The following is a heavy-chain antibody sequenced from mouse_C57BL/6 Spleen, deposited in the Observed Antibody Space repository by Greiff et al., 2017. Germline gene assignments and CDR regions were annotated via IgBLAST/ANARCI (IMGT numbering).Heavy chain of an antibody. CDR2: ISSGGDYI. D-gene: IGHD2-3*01. V-gene: IGHV5-9-1*02. Sequence: EVQLMESGEGLVKPGGSLKLSCAASGFTFSSYAMSWVRQTPEKRLEWVAYISSGGDYIYYADTVKGRFTISRDNARNTLYLQMSSLKSEDTAMYYCTRDYDGYARFSYWGQGTLVTVSA. CDR1: GFTFSSYA. CDR3: TRDYDGYARFSY. J-gene: IGHJ3*01.